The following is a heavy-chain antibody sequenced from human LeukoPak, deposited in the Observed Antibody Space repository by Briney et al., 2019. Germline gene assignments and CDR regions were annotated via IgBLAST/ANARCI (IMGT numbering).Heavy chain of an antibody. J-gene: IGHJ4*02. Sequence: GRSLRLSCAASGFTFDDYAMHWVRQAPGKGLEWVSGISWNSGSIGYADSVKGRFTISRDNAKNSLYLQMNSLRAEDTALYYCARWFSTGRGSFDYWGQGILVTVSS. V-gene: IGHV3-9*01. CDR3: ARWFSTGRGSFDY. CDR2: ISWNSGSI. D-gene: IGHD6-19*01. CDR1: GFTFDDYA.